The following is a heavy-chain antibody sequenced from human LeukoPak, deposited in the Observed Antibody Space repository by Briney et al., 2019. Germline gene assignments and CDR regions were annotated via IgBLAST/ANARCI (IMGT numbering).Heavy chain of an antibody. V-gene: IGHV4-39*07. Sequence: PSETLSLTCTVSGGSISSSNYYWGWIRRPPGKGLEWIGSIFYSGSTYYNPSLKSRVTISVDTSKNQFSLRLSSVTAADTAVYYCARASYSYDINGWVPFDYWGQGTLVTVSS. J-gene: IGHJ4*02. CDR1: GGSISSSNYY. D-gene: IGHD3-22*01. CDR3: ARASYSYDINGWVPFDY. CDR2: IFYSGST.